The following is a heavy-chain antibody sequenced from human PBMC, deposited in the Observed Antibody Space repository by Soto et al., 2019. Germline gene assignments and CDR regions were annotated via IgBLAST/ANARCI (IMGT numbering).Heavy chain of an antibody. CDR3: ARTYCSSTSCYARTIYGMDV. D-gene: IGHD2-2*01. CDR2: INPSGGST. Sequence: ASVKVSCKASGCTFINFFIHWVRQAPGQGLEWMGIINPSGGSTSYAQKFQGRVTMTRDTSTSTVYMELSSLRSEDTAVYYCARTYCSSTSCYARTIYGMDVWGQGTTVTVSS. V-gene: IGHV1-46*01. CDR1: GCTFINFF. J-gene: IGHJ6*02.